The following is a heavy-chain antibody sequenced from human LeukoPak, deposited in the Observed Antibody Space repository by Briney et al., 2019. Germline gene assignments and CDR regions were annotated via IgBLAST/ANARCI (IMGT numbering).Heavy chain of an antibody. CDR2: IYPGDSDT. J-gene: IGHJ3*02. CDR1: GSSFTSYW. D-gene: IGHD3-10*01. V-gene: IGHV5-51*01. Sequence: GESLQISCQGSGSSFTSYWIGWGRQVPGKGLEWMGIIYPGDSDTRYSPSFQGQVTISADKSISTAYLQWSSLKASDTAMYYCARHTLPGSGFPFDIWGQGTMVTVSS. CDR3: ARHTLPGSGFPFDI.